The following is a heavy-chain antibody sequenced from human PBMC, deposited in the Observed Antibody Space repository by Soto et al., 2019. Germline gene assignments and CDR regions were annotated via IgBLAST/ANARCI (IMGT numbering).Heavy chain of an antibody. V-gene: IGHV4-39*01. CDR2: IYYSGST. CDR1: GGSISSSSYY. CDR3: ARLWTGGNLVGATGGSVYYYYGMDV. D-gene: IGHD1-26*01. J-gene: IGHJ6*02. Sequence: PSETLSLTCTVSGGSISSSSYYWGWIRQPPGKGLEWIGSIYYSGSTYYNPSLKSRVTISVDTSKNQFSLKLSSVTAADTAVYYCARLWTGGNLVGATGGSVYYYYGMDVWGQGTTVTVSS.